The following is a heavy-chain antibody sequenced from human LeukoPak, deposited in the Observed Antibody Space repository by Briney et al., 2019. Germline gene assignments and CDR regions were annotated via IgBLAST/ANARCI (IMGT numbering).Heavy chain of an antibody. CDR2: IYTSGST. CDR3: ARVRGSSGSYEYCHYMDV. V-gene: IGHV4-4*07. J-gene: IGHJ6*03. Sequence: SETLSLTCTVSGGSISYFYWSWIRQPAGKGLEWIGRIYTSGSTNYNPSLKSRVTMSVDTSKKQFSLKLSSVTAADTAVYYCARVRGSSGSYEYCHYMDVWGKRTTVTISS. D-gene: IGHD1-26*01. CDR1: GGSISYFY.